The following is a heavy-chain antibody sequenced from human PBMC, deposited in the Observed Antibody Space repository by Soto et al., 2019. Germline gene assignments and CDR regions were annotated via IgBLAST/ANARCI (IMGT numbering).Heavy chain of an antibody. J-gene: IGHJ5*02. CDR2: IHTTGST. V-gene: IGHV4-4*07. CDR1: GGSISGYY. Sequence: SETLSLTCSVSGGSISGYYWTWIRQPAGKGLEWIGRIHTTGSTNYNPSLKSRVTMSVDTSKNHFSLKLSSVTAADTAVYYCARDTFGNWFDPWGQGTLVTAPQ. CDR3: ARDTFGNWFDP. D-gene: IGHD3-10*01.